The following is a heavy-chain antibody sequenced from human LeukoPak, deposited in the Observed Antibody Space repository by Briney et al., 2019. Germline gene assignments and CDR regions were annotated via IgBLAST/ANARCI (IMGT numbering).Heavy chain of an antibody. CDR1: GYTFTGYY. V-gene: IGHV1-2*02. CDR3: ARMGGGWYYFDY. CDR2: MNPNNGGT. J-gene: IGHJ4*02. D-gene: IGHD6-19*01. Sequence: ASVKVSCKDSGYTFTGYYMYWVRQAPGQGHEWMGWMNPNNGGTNNAQKSQSRVTMTRDTTISTAYMRQSRPRADDTAVYYCARMGGGWYYFDYWGQGTLVTVSS.